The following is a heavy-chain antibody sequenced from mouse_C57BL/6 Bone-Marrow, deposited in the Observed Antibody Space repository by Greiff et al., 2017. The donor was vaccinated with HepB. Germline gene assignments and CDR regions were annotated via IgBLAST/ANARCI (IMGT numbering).Heavy chain of an antibody. CDR3: ARRVWAMDY. V-gene: IGHV1-69*01. J-gene: IGHJ4*01. D-gene: IGHD2-10*02. CDR1: GYTFTSYW. CDR2: IDPSDSYT. Sequence: QVQLQQPGAELVMPGASVKLSCKASGYTFTSYWMHWVKQRPGQGLEWIGEIDPSDSYTNYNQKFKGKSTLTVDKSSSTAYMQLSSLTSEDSAVYYCARRVWAMDYWGQGTSVTVSS.